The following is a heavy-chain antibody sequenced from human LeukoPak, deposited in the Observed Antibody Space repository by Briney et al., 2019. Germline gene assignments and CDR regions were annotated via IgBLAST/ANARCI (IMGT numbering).Heavy chain of an antibody. CDR3: ARDGGEVSRGFSKYYFDF. V-gene: IGHV3-53*01. D-gene: IGHD3-22*01. Sequence: GGSLRLSCAASGFSVGNNYMSWVRQAPGKGLEWVSIIYAGDTIYYADSVKGRFAISRDSSKNTLYLEMNSLRAEDTAVYYCARDGGEVSRGFSKYYFDFWGQGTLVTVSS. J-gene: IGHJ4*02. CDR1: GFSVGNNY. CDR2: IYAGDTI.